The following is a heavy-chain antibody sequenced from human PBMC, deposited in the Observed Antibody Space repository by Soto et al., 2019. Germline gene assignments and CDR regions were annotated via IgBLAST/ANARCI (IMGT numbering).Heavy chain of an antibody. CDR1: GYTFTGYY. CDR2: INPSGGST. D-gene: IGHD3-22*01. Sequence: ASVKVSCKASGYTFTGYYMHWVRQAPGQGLEWMGWINPSGGSTSYAQKFQGRVTMTRDTSTSTVYMELSSLRSEDTAVYYCARVPGAYYDSSGYYYYYYGMDVWGQGTTVTVSS. CDR3: ARVPGAYYDSSGYYYYYYGMDV. J-gene: IGHJ6*02. V-gene: IGHV1-46*01.